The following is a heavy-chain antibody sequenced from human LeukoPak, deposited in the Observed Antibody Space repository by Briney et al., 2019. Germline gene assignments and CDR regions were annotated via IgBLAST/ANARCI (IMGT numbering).Heavy chain of an antibody. CDR2: IYHSGST. CDR3: AREEQWLVPDY. Sequence: PSETLSLTCAVSGGSISSGGYSWSWIRQPPGKGLEWIGYIYHSGSTYYNPSLKSRVTISADRSKNQFSLKLSSVTAADTAVYYCAREEQWLVPDYWGQGTLVTVSS. CDR1: GGSISSGGYS. J-gene: IGHJ4*02. V-gene: IGHV4-30-2*01. D-gene: IGHD6-19*01.